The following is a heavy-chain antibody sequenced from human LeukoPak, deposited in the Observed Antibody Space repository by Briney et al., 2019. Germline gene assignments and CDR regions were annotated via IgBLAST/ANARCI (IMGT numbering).Heavy chain of an antibody. CDR1: GFTFTYYA. J-gene: IGHJ4*02. Sequence: GGSLRLTCAASGFTFTYYAMTWVRQAPGKGLEWVSVISGSGVNTYYADSVKGRFTISRDNSKNTLYLQMNSLRVEDTATYYCAKGQQWPDSWGRGTLVTVSS. V-gene: IGHV3-23*01. D-gene: IGHD6-19*01. CDR2: ISGSGVNT. CDR3: AKGQQWPDS.